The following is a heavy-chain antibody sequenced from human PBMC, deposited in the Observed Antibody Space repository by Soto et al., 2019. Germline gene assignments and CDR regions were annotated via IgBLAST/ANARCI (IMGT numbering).Heavy chain of an antibody. CDR1: GFTFRDYA. V-gene: IGHV3-30-3*01. J-gene: IGHJ6*02. CDR2: ISSDATNK. CDR3: ARQGMAARKYYSTYLDV. D-gene: IGHD6-6*01. Sequence: QVQLVESGGGVVRPGRSLRLSCAASGFTFRDYAMHWVRQAPGKGLEWVTLISSDATNKYLADSVKGRFTISRDNSKNTLYLQMNSLRVEDTGLYYCARQGMAARKYYSTYLDVWGQGTTVIV.